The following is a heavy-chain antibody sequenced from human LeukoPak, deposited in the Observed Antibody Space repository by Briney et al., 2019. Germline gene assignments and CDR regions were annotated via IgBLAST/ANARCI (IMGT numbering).Heavy chain of an antibody. Sequence: GGSLRLSCTASGFTFSDYYMSWIRQAPGKGLEWLSYVSGGGSTTYYADSVKGRFTISRDNAKNSLYLQMNSLRAEDTAVYYCARGLSEYSSSWYDAPYYFDYWGQGTLVTVSS. J-gene: IGHJ4*02. D-gene: IGHD6-13*01. CDR3: ARGLSEYSSSWYDAPYYFDY. CDR1: GFTFSDYY. CDR2: VSGGGSTT. V-gene: IGHV3-11*04.